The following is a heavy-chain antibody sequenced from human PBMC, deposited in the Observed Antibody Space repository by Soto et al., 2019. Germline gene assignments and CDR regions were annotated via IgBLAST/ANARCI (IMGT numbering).Heavy chain of an antibody. CDR1: GYTFTRYV. Sequence: ASVKVSCKASGYTFTRYVISWVRQAPGQGLEWMGWVSAYNGNTNYAQKLQGRVTMTTDTSTSTAYMELRSLRSDVTAVYYCARVLRGLTMDWSDTWGQAALGTISS. D-gene: IGHD3-10*01. J-gene: IGHJ5*02. V-gene: IGHV1-18*01. CDR3: ARVLRGLTMDWSDT. CDR2: VSAYNGNT.